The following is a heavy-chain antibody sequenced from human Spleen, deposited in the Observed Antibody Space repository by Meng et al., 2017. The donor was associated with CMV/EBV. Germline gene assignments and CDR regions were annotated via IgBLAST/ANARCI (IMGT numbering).Heavy chain of an antibody. CDR3: VRGYSTNWNQPAYFDY. D-gene: IGHD1-1*01. J-gene: IGHJ4*02. CDR1: GFTFSSYW. V-gene: IGHV3-74*01. Sequence: GESLKISCAASGFTFSSYWMHWVRQAPGKGLVWVSRINSDGSSTSYADSVKGRFTISRDNAKNTLYLQMNSLRAEDTAVYYCVRGYSTNWNQPAYFDYWGQGALVTVSS. CDR2: INSDGSST.